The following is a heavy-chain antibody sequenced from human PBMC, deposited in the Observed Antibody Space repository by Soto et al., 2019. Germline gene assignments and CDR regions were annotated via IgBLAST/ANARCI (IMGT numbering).Heavy chain of an antibody. D-gene: IGHD2-2*01. CDR1: GYTFTNYG. J-gene: IGHJ4*02. CDR2: ISAYNGNT. V-gene: IGHV1-18*01. Sequence: QVQLVQSGAEVKKPGASVKVSCKASGYTFTNYGISWVRQAPGQGLEWMGWISAYNGNTDYAQKLQGRVTMTTDTSTSTAYMALRSLRSDDTAVYYGARVGAYCVSTSCHDYWGQGTLVTVSS. CDR3: ARVGAYCVSTSCHDY.